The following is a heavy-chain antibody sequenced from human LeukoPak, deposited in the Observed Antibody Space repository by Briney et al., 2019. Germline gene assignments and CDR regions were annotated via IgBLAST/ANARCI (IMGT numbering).Heavy chain of an antibody. Sequence: GGSLRLSCAASGFTFSIYWMHWVRQAPGKGLVWVSRINSDGSSTSYADSVKGRFTISRDNAKNTLYLQMNSLRAEDTAAYYCARDEDWSGYYGAFDIWGRGTMVTVSS. D-gene: IGHD3-3*01. CDR2: INSDGSST. V-gene: IGHV3-74*01. CDR3: ARDEDWSGYYGAFDI. J-gene: IGHJ3*02. CDR1: GFTFSIYW.